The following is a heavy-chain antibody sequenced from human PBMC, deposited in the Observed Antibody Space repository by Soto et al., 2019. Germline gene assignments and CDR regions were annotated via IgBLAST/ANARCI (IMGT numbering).Heavy chain of an antibody. CDR2: INPSGGST. D-gene: IGHD3-10*01. Sequence: ASVKVSCKASGYTFTSYYMHWVRQAPGQGLEWMGIINPSGGSTSYAQKFQGRVTMTRDTSTSTVYMELSSLRSEDTAVYYCARGRYYYGSGSHYYFDYWGQGTLVTVSS. J-gene: IGHJ4*02. CDR3: ARGRYYYGSGSHYYFDY. CDR1: GYTFTSYY. V-gene: IGHV1-46*03.